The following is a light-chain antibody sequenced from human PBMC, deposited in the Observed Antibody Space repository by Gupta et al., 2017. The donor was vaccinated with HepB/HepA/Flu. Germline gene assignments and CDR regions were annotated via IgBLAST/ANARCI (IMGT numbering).Light chain of an antibody. CDR1: SFNIGAGYD. V-gene: IGLV1-40*01. CDR2: GNS. Sequence: QFVLTQPLLVSLAPGQRVTISFTGSSFNIGAGYDVHWYQQLPGTAPKLLIYGNSKRPSGVPDRFSGSKSGTSASLAITGLQAEDEADYYCQSYDSSLSGVVFGGGTKLTVL. CDR3: QSYDSSLSGVV. J-gene: IGLJ2*01.